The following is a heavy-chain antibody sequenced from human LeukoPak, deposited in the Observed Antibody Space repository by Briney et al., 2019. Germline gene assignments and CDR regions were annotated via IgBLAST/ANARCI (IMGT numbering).Heavy chain of an antibody. CDR2: IYYSGNT. V-gene: IGHV4-39*01. CDR1: GDSISSGIYY. CDR3: ARHVRQQLPPKAFDY. Sequence: PSETLSLTCTVSGDSISSGIYYWGWIRQPPGKGLEWIGSIYYSGNTYYNPSLKSRVTISVDTSKNQLSLKLNSVTAADTAVYYCARHVRQQLPPKAFDYWGQGTLVTVSS. D-gene: IGHD6-13*01. J-gene: IGHJ4*02.